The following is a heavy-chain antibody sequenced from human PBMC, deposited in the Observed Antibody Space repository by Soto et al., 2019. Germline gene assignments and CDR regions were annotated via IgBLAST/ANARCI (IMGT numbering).Heavy chain of an antibody. Sequence: GGSLRLSCAASGFTFSNYAMTWVRQAPGKGLEWVSTISGSGDNTYYADSVGGRFTISRDNSKNTLYLQMNSLRADGTAVYYCAKRPLAARHTDYWGQGTLVTVSS. J-gene: IGHJ4*02. CDR2: ISGSGDNT. CDR3: AKRPLAARHTDY. D-gene: IGHD6-6*01. CDR1: GFTFSNYA. V-gene: IGHV3-23*01.